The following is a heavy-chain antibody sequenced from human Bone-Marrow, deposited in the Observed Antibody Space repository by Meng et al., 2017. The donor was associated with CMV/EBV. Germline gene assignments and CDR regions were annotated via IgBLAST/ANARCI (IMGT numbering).Heavy chain of an antibody. CDR3: VRDKSSLGTPTRFFDS. Sequence: SETLSLTCAVYGESFSGHYWSWVRQTPEKGLEWIGEINDSGSANHNPFLKSRVVVSAYTSKNQFSLRLTSVTAADTAIYYCVRDKSSLGTPTRFFDSWGQGTLVTVSS. J-gene: IGHJ4*02. V-gene: IGHV4-34*01. CDR1: GESFSGHY. CDR2: INDSGSA. D-gene: IGHD1/OR15-1a*01.